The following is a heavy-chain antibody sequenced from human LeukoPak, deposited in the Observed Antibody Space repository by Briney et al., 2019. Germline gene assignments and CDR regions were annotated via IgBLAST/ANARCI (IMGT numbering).Heavy chain of an antibody. D-gene: IGHD3-10*01. V-gene: IGHV3-13*01. CDR2: IGTSGDT. Sequence: PGGSPRLSCAASGFTFSSYDMHWVRQATGKGLEWVSAIGTSGDTYYLGSVKGRFTISRENAKNSLYLQMNGLRAGDTAVYYCAAMVRGAHYWGQGTLVTVSS. J-gene: IGHJ4*02. CDR3: AAMVRGAHY. CDR1: GFTFSSYD.